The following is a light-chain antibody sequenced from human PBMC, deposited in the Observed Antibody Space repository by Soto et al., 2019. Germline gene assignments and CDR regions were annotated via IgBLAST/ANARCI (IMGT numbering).Light chain of an antibody. CDR1: QSVSSSY. J-gene: IGKJ3*01. V-gene: IGKV3-15*01. CDR2: GAS. Sequence: EIVLTQSPGTLSLSPGERGTLSCRASQSVSSSYLAWYQQKPGQAPRLLIYGASTRATGIPARFSGSGSGTEFTLTISSLQSEDFAVYYCQQYNNWPPPFTFGPGTKVDIK. CDR3: QQYNNWPPPFT.